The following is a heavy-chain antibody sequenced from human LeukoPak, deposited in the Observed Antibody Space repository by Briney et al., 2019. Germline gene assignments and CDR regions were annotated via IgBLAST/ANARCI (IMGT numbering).Heavy chain of an antibody. V-gene: IGHV3-23*01. CDR1: GLAFSSYA. CDR2: ISVASNT. CDR3: ADYGVSGVRNNFY. D-gene: IGHD3-3*01. Sequence: TGGSLRLSCAASGLAFSSYAMSWVRQAPGKGLEWVSTISVASNTFYADSVKGRFTTSRDNSRNTVYLQMTSLRADDTAVYYCADYGVSGVRNNFYWGQGTLVTVSS. J-gene: IGHJ4*02.